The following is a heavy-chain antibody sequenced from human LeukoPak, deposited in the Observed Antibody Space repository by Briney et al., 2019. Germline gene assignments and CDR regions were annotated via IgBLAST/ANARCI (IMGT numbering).Heavy chain of an antibody. D-gene: IGHD2/OR15-2a*01. CDR2: ISDSGDRT. V-gene: IGHV3-23*01. CDR1: GFTFSSYA. CDR3: AKASSNYFYYFEY. J-gene: IGHJ4*02. Sequence: PGGSLRLSCAASGFTFSSYAMSWVRQAPGKGLEWVSVISDSGDRTYYADSVKGRFTLSRDNSKNTLYLQTNTLRDEDTAVYYCAKASSNYFYYFEYWGQGTLVTVSS.